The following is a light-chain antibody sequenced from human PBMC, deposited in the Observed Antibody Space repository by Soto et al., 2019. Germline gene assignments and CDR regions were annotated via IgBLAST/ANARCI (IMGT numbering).Light chain of an antibody. V-gene: IGLV2-11*01. J-gene: IGLJ3*02. CDR1: SSDVGGYNY. CDR2: DVS. Sequence: QSALTQPRSVSGSPGQSVTISCTGTSSDVGGYNYVSWYQQHPGKAPKLMIYDVSKRPSGVPDRFSGSKSGNTASLTISGLKPEDEADYYCCSYAGSYTWVFGGGTKLNVL. CDR3: CSYAGSYTWV.